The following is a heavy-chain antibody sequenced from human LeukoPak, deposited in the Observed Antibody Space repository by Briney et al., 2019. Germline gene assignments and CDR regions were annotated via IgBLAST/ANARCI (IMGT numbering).Heavy chain of an antibody. D-gene: IGHD2-15*01. CDR1: GFTFSSYA. J-gene: IGHJ4*02. CDR3: AKDPRGDCSGGSCYYLDY. V-gene: IGHV3-23*01. CDR2: ISGSGGNT. Sequence: GGSLRLSCAASGFTFSSYAMSWVRQAPGKGLEWVSAISGSGGNTYYAASVKGRFTISRDNSKNTLYLQMNSLRAEDTAVYYCAKDPRGDCSGGSCYYLDYWGQGTLVTVSS.